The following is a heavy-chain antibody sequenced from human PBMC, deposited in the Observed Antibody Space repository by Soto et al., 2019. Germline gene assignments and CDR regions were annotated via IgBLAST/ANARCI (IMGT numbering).Heavy chain of an antibody. Sequence: WASVKVSCKASGYTFTGYYMHWVRQAPGQGLEWMGWINPNSGGTSYAQKFQGWVTMTRDTSISTAYMELSRLRSDDTAVYYCAIPYYYDSSGYYSDAFDIWGQGTMVTVSS. CDR2: INPNSGGT. J-gene: IGHJ3*02. CDR3: AIPYYYDSSGYYSDAFDI. CDR1: GYTFTGYY. V-gene: IGHV1-2*04. D-gene: IGHD3-22*01.